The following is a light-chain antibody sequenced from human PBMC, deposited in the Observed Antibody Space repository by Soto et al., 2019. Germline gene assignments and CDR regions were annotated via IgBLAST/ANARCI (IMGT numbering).Light chain of an antibody. CDR2: GAS. J-gene: IGKJ1*01. V-gene: IGKV3-20*01. CDR1: QSVSGSY. CDR3: QQYGSSRT. Sequence: EIVLTQSPGTLSLSPGERATLSCRASQSVSGSYLAWYQQKPGQAPRLLIYGASSRATGIPERFSGSGSGTDFTLTNSRLEPEDFAVYYCQQYGSSRTFGQGTKVEIK.